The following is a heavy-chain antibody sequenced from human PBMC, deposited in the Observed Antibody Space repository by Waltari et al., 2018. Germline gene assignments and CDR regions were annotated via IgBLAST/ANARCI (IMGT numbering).Heavy chain of an antibody. J-gene: IGHJ4*02. CDR3: ALVSSGSYLPDH. CDR1: GYTLTEVS. Sequence: QVQLVQSGAEVKKPGASVKVSCKVSGYTLTEVSMHWLRLVAGKGLEWMGGLDPENGEIIYAQKLQGRVTMTEDTSTDTAYMEMSSLRSDDTAMYYCALVSSGSYLPDHWGQGTLVTVSS. CDR2: LDPENGEI. V-gene: IGHV1-24*01. D-gene: IGHD3-10*01.